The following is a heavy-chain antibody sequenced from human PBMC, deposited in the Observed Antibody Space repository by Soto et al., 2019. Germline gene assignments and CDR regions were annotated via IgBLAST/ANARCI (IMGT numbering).Heavy chain of an antibody. D-gene: IGHD5-12*01. J-gene: IGHJ3*02. CDR3: ARSYSGYDTDAFDI. Sequence: SETLSLTCTVSGGSISSYYWSWIRQPAGKGLEWIGRIYTSGSTNYNPSLKSRVTMSVDTSKNQFSLKLSSVTAADTAVYYCARSYSGYDTDAFDIWGQGTMVTVSS. V-gene: IGHV4-4*07. CDR1: GGSISSYY. CDR2: IYTSGST.